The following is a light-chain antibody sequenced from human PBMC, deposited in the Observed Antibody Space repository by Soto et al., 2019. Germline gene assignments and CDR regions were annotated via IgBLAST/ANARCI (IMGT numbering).Light chain of an antibody. CDR3: QQGYSTPLFT. J-gene: IGKJ2*01. CDR2: ASS. V-gene: IGKV1-39*01. Sequence: DLQMPQSPSSLSAAVGDRVTITCRASPSISTYLNWYQQNPGKVPELLNYASSTLQSGVPSRFSGSGSGTDSTPTLTISSVQPEDFATYHCQQGYSTPLFTFGQWTQLEI. CDR1: PSISTY.